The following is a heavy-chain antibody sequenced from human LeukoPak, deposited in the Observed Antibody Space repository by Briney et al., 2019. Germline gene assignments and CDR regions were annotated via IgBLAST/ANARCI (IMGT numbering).Heavy chain of an antibody. CDR3: ARHMGLGYTYFYPYFDY. CDR2: IYHRGTT. D-gene: IGHD1-1*01. V-gene: IGHV4-38-2*01. CDR1: GYSISSGYF. J-gene: IGHJ4*01. Sequence: PSETLSLTCVVSGYSISSGYFWGWIRQPPGNGLEWIGSIYHRGTTYYNPSLKSRVTISLDTSKNQFSLNLSSVTAADTAVYYCARHMGLGYTYFYPYFDYWGQGTLVTVSS.